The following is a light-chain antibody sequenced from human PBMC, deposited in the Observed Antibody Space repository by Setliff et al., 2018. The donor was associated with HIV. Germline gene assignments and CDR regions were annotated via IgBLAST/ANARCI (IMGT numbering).Light chain of an antibody. CDR1: SSDVGNYNY. CDR3: SSYTTNTTFV. Sequence: QSVLTQPASVSGSPGQSITISCTGTSSDVGNYNYVSWYQQHPGKAPKLTIYEVTYRPSGVSNRFSGSKSGNTASLTISGLQAEDEADYYCSSYTTNTTFVFGTGTKVTVL. CDR2: EVT. J-gene: IGLJ1*01. V-gene: IGLV2-14*01.